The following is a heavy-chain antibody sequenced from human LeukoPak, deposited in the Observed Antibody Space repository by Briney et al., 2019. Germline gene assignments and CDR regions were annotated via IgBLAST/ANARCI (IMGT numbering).Heavy chain of an antibody. Sequence: SQTLSLTCAISGDSVSSNSGTWNWIRQSPSRGLERLGRTYYRSKWYNDYAVSVKSRITINPDTSKNQFSLQLNSVTPEDSAIYYCARDRVRGSGSLAVYYFDYWGQGTLVTVSS. J-gene: IGHJ4*02. CDR3: ARDRVRGSGSLAVYYFDY. V-gene: IGHV6-1*01. CDR1: GDSVSSNSGT. CDR2: TYYRSKWYN. D-gene: IGHD1-26*01.